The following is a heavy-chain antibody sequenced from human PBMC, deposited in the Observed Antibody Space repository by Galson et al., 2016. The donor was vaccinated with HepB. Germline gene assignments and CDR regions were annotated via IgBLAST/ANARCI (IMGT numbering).Heavy chain of an antibody. CDR2: IFYTGST. CDR1: GGSISSGTYY. CDR3: ARHRGDYAFLGWFDP. Sequence: ETLSLTCTVSGGSISSGTYYWGWIRQPPGKGLEWVGSIFYTGSTYYNPSLKSRVTISVATSKNQFSLTVSSVAAADTAVYYCARHRGDYAFLGWFDPWGQGTLVTVSS. D-gene: IGHD2-21*02. V-gene: IGHV4-39*01. J-gene: IGHJ5*02.